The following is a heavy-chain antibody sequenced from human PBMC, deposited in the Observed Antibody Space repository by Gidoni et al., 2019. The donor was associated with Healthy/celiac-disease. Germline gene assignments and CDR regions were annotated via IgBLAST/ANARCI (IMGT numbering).Heavy chain of an antibody. Sequence: SSYGMHWVRQAPGKGLEWVAVIWYDGSNKYYADSVKGRFTISRDNSKNTLYLQMNSLRAEDTAVYYCARDSGRITMIVVVTHIDYWGQGTLVTVSS. CDR1: SSYG. J-gene: IGHJ4*02. D-gene: IGHD3-22*01. CDR3: ARDSGRITMIVVVTHIDY. CDR2: IWYDGSNK. V-gene: IGHV3-33*01.